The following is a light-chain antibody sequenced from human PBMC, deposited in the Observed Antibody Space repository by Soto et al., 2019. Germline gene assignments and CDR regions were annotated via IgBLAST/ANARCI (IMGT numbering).Light chain of an antibody. Sequence: EIVMTQSPATLSVSPGEKATLSCRARQSVSRNLAWYQQKPGQAPRLLIYGASTRATGIPARFSGSGSGTEFTLTISSLQSEDFVVYYCQQYNNWPMTFGQGTKVEIQ. V-gene: IGKV3-15*01. CDR2: GAS. CDR3: QQYNNWPMT. J-gene: IGKJ1*01. CDR1: QSVSRN.